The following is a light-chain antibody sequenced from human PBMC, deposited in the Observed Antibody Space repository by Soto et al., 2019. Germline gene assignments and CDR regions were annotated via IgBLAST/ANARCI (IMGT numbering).Light chain of an antibody. CDR1: QTIFSSYDKDY. CDR3: QQYYRAPYS. V-gene: IGKV4-1*01. CDR2: WAS. Sequence: DIVMTQSPDSLAVSLGERATINCKSSQTIFSSYDKDYLAWYQQKPGQPPKLLIYWASNREAGVPDRFSGGGSVTDFTLTISSLQAEDVAVYYCQQYYRAPYSFGQGTKLEIK. J-gene: IGKJ2*01.